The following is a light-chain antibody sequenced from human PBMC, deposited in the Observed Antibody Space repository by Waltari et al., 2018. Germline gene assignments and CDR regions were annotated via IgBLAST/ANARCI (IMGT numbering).Light chain of an antibody. CDR3: AAWDNSLGRWV. J-gene: IGLJ3*02. V-gene: IGLV1-47*01. Sequence: QSVLTQPPSASGTPGQRVTISCSRLSSNIGNNYVFWYQQLPGKAPKLLIYRNDQRPSGVPDRFSASKSVTSASLAIGGLRSEDEAIYHCAAWDNSLGRWVFGEGTKLTVL. CDR1: SSNIGNNY. CDR2: RND.